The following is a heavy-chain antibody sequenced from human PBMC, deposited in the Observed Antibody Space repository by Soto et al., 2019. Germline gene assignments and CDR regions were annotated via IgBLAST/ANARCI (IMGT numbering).Heavy chain of an antibody. CDR3: ARDGIGGTTVRGYLDY. D-gene: IGHD1-1*01. CDR2: IWFDGSNK. V-gene: IGHV3-33*01. CDR1: GSICTGYG. Sequence: QVHLVESGGGVAQPGMSLRLSCATSGSICTGYGMHWDRQAPGKRLEWVAVIWFDGSNKYYADSVMGRFTISRDNSKDMLYLQLTSLRVEDTAVYYCARDGIGGTTVRGYLDYWGHGTLVTVSS. J-gene: IGHJ4*01.